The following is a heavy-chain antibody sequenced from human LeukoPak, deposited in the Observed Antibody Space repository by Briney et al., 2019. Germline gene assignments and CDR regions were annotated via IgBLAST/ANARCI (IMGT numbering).Heavy chain of an antibody. Sequence: SQTLSLTCTVSGGSISSGGYYWSWIRQPPGKGLEWIGYIYHSGSTYYNPSLKSRVTISVDRSKNQFSLTLSSMTAADTAVYYCLYGGNSGDWVYWGQGTLVTVSS. V-gene: IGHV4-30-2*01. CDR2: IYHSGST. CDR3: LYGGNSGDWVY. CDR1: GGSISSGGYY. J-gene: IGHJ4*02. D-gene: IGHD4-23*01.